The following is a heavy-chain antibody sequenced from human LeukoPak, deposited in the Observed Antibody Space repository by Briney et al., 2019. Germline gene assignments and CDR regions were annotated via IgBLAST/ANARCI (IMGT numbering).Heavy chain of an antibody. CDR3: ARGGWGQGRWLQFDY. CDR2: IYSGGST. D-gene: IGHD5-24*01. CDR1: GFTVSSNY. V-gene: IGHV3-66*02. J-gene: IGHJ4*02. Sequence: GWSLRLSCAASGFTVSSNYMSWVRQAPGKWLGWVSVIYSGGSTYYADSVKGRFTISRDNSKNTLYLQMNSLRAEDTAVYYCARGGWGQGRWLQFDYWGQGTLVTVSS.